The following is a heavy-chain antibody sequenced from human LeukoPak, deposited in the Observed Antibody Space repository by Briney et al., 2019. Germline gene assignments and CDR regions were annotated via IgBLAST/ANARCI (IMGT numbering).Heavy chain of an antibody. Sequence: ASVKVSCKASGYTFTSYGISWVRQAPGQGLEWMGWISAYNGSTNYAQKLQGRVTMTTDTSTSTAYMELRSLRSDDTAVYYCARALWFGELLHYYYMDVWGKGTTVTISS. V-gene: IGHV1-18*01. CDR2: ISAYNGST. CDR1: GYTFTSYG. CDR3: ARALWFGELLHYYYMDV. J-gene: IGHJ6*03. D-gene: IGHD3-10*01.